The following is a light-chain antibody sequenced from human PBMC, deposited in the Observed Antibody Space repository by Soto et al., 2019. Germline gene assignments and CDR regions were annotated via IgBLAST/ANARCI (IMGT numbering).Light chain of an antibody. CDR1: QPVITS. CDR2: DAS. Sequence: DIQLTQSPSALSASIGDRVTITCRASQPVITSLAWYQHKPGEAPKLLIYDASILQTGVPSRFSGYASGTEFTLTITSVQPDDFATYCCQQYSDYSEHGLNVGGGPKVDIK. V-gene: IGKV1-5*01. J-gene: IGKJ4*01. CDR3: QQYSDYSEHGLN.